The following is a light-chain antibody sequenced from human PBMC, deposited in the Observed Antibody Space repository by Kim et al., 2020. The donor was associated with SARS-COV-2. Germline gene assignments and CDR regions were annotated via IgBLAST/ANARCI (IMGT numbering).Light chain of an antibody. Sequence: PGVTATLSGRASQIVSSHLAWYQQKPGQAPRLLIYGASTRATVIPARFSGSGSGTEFTLTISSLQSEDFAVYYCQQYNNWPPTTFGQGTRLEIK. CDR2: GAS. J-gene: IGKJ5*01. CDR1: QIVSSH. CDR3: QQYNNWPPTT. V-gene: IGKV3-15*01.